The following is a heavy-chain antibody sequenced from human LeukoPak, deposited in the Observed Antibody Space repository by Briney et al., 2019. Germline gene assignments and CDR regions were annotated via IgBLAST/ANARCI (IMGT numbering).Heavy chain of an antibody. CDR2: IYYRGST. Sequence: PSETLSLTCTVSGASVNTGGYYWNWIRQSPGKGLEWIGYIYYRGSTYYNPSLKSRLSISVDTSKNQFSLKLNSVTAADTAVYYCARDLRSTVTTLDVWGQGTTVTVSS. D-gene: IGHD4-17*01. CDR1: GASVNTGGYY. CDR3: ARDLRSTVTTLDV. V-gene: IGHV4-30-4*01. J-gene: IGHJ6*02.